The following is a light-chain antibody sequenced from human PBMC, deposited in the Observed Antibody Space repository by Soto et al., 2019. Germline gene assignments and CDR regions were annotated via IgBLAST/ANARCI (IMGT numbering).Light chain of an antibody. CDR3: CSYAGSGTYV. Sequence: QPVLTQCASVSGSPGQSITISCAGTNSDVGSYNFVSWLQQHAGKAPKLMIYEGNKRPSGVSNRFSGSKSGNTASLTISGLQTEDEADYYCCSYAGSGTYVFGTGTKVTVL. CDR1: NSDVGSYNF. CDR2: EGN. J-gene: IGLJ1*01. V-gene: IGLV2-23*01.